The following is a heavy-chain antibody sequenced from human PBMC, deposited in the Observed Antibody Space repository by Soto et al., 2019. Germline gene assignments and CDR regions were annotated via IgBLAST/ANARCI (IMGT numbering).Heavy chain of an antibody. CDR2: INHRGSI. J-gene: IGHJ5*02. V-gene: IGHV4-34*01. CDR3: AEGGGFINSRMVSLDP. Sequence: PSETLSLTCAISGGSLSGSSWNWIRQFPGKGLEWIGEINHRGSINYNPSVKSRVTISVDTSRNQFSLKLRSVTAADTAVYYCAEGGGFINSRMVSLDPCGQGTLVTVYS. D-gene: IGHD3-10*01. CDR1: GGSLSGSS.